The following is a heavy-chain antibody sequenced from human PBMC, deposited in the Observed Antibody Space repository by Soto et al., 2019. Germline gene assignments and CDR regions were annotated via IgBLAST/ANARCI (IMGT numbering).Heavy chain of an antibody. CDR3: ARDRYYYDSSGYLDY. V-gene: IGHV3-23*01. Sequence: GGSLRLSCAASGFTFSSYAMSWVRQAPGQGLEWVSAISGSGSNPYYADSVKGRFTISRDNSKNTLYLQMNSLRAEDTAVYYCARDRYYYDSSGYLDYWGQGTLVTVSS. J-gene: IGHJ4*02. D-gene: IGHD3-22*01. CDR2: ISGSGSNP. CDR1: GFTFSSYA.